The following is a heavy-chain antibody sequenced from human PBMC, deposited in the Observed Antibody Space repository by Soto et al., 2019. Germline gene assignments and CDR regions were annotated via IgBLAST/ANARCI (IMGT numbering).Heavy chain of an antibody. Sequence: SETLSLTCTVSGGSISSSYWSWIRQPPGKGLEWIGYIYYSGSTNYNPSLKSRVTISVDTSKNQFSLKLSSVTAADTAVYYCAREGRLSNYYQYGMDVWGQGTTVT. CDR2: IYYSGST. V-gene: IGHV4-59*01. CDR3: AREGRLSNYYQYGMDV. CDR1: GGSISSSY. D-gene: IGHD2-15*01. J-gene: IGHJ6*02.